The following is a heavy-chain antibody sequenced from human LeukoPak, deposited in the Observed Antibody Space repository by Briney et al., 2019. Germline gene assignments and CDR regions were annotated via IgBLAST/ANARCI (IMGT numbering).Heavy chain of an antibody. CDR3: ARDFVTSSWLGY. Sequence: GGSLRLSCAASGFTVSSNYMSWVRQAPGKGLEWVSVIYSGGSTYYEDSVKGRFTISRDNSKNTLYLQMNSLRAEDTAVYYCARDFVTSSWLGYWGQGTLVTVSS. D-gene: IGHD6-13*01. J-gene: IGHJ4*02. CDR1: GFTVSSNY. CDR2: IYSGGST. V-gene: IGHV3-53*01.